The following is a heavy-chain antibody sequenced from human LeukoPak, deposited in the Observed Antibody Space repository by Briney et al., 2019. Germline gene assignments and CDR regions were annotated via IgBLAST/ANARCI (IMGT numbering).Heavy chain of an antibody. J-gene: IGHJ5*02. CDR3: ARGRTRFDP. Sequence: SETLSLTCAVYGGSFSGYYWSWIRQPPGKGLEWIGEINHSGSTNYNPSLKSRVTISVDTSKNQFSLKLSSVTAADTAVYYCARGRTRFDPWGQGTLVTVSS. CDR1: GGSFSGYY. D-gene: IGHD1-14*01. CDR2: INHSGST. V-gene: IGHV4-34*01.